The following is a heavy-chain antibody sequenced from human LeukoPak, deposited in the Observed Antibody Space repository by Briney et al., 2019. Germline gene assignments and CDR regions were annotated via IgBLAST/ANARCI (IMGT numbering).Heavy chain of an antibody. V-gene: IGHV3-7*03. Sequence: GGSLRLSCAASGFTFSSYWMSWVRQAPGKGLEWVANIKQDGSEKYYVDSVRGRFTISRDNAKNSLYLQMNSLRAEDTAVYYCARDSSSSWEIYYFDYWGQGTLVTVSS. CDR2: IKQDGSEK. D-gene: IGHD6-13*01. CDR1: GFTFSSYW. CDR3: ARDSSSSWEIYYFDY. J-gene: IGHJ4*02.